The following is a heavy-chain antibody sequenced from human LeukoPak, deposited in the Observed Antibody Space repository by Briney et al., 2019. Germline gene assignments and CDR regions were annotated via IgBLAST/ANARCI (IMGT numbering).Heavy chain of an antibody. J-gene: IGHJ3*02. CDR3: ARVLAYCGGDCYSDAFDI. V-gene: IGHV4-4*02. D-gene: IGHD2-21*02. Sequence: PSETLPLTCAVSGGSISSSNWWSWVRQPPGKGLEWIGEIYHSGSTNYNQSLKSRVTISVDKSKNQFSLKLSSVTAADTAVYYCARVLAYCGGDCYSDAFDIWGQGTMVTVSS. CDR1: GGSISSSNW. CDR2: IYHSGST.